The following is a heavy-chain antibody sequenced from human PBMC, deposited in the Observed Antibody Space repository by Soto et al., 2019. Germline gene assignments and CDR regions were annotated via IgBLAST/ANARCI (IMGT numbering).Heavy chain of an antibody. CDR2: ISYDGSNK. J-gene: IGHJ4*02. CDR1: GFTFSSYA. V-gene: IGHV3-30-3*01. CDR3: ARELNYYDSSGGGYFDY. D-gene: IGHD3-22*01. Sequence: PGGSLRLSCAASGFTFSSYAMHWVRQAPGKGLEWVAVISYDGSNKYYADSVKGRFTISRDNSKNTLYLQMNSLRAEDTAVYYCARELNYYDSSGGGYFDYWGQGTLVTVSS.